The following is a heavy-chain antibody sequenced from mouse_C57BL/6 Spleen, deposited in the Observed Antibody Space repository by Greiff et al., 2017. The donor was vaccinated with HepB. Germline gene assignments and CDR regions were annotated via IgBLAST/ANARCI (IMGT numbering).Heavy chain of an antibody. CDR1: GYSITSGYY. V-gene: IGHV3-6*01. Sequence: VQLKESGPGLVKPSQSLSLTCSVTGYSITSGYYWNWIRQFPGNKLEWMGYISYDGSNNYNPSLKNRISITRDTSKNQFFLKLNSVTTEDTATYYCARYGPLSRDFDYWGQGTTLTVSS. J-gene: IGHJ2*01. CDR2: ISYDGSN. D-gene: IGHD1-1*02. CDR3: ARYGPLSRDFDY.